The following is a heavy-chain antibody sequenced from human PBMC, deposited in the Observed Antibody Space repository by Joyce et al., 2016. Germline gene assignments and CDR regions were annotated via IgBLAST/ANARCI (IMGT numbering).Heavy chain of an antibody. CDR3: ARGKAFDV. CDR2: IKQDGSAV. Sequence: EVQLVEAGGGLVQPGGSLRLSCAASGFPFSGNSMSWLRQAPGGGLEWVANIKQDGSAVYYLDSVKGRCTVSRDNARSLVHLQMVSLRVEDTALYYCARGKAFDVWGQGTMVTVSS. CDR1: GFPFSGNS. J-gene: IGHJ3*01. V-gene: IGHV3-7*01.